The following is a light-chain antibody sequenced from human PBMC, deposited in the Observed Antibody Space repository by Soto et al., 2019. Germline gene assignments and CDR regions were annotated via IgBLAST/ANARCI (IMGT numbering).Light chain of an antibody. CDR2: WAS. J-gene: IGKJ5*01. Sequence: DIVMTQSPDSLAVSLGERATINCKSSQSVLYSSNNKNFLAWYQQKPGQPPKLLIYWASTRGSGVPHRFSGSGSGTDFTLTISSLQAEDVAVYYCQQYYSTPITFGQGTRLEIK. V-gene: IGKV4-1*01. CDR3: QQYYSTPIT. CDR1: QSVLYSSNNKNF.